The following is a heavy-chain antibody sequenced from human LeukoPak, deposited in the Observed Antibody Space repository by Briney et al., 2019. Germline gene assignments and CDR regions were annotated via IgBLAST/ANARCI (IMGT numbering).Heavy chain of an antibody. Sequence: SETLSLTCTVSGGSISSYYWSWIRQPPGKGLEWIGYIYYSGSTNYNPSLKSRVTISVDTSKNQFSLKLSSVTAADTAVYYCARDKEVGPFGIAAAGTRYYYYMDVWGKGTTVTVSS. D-gene: IGHD6-13*01. V-gene: IGHV4-59*01. CDR1: GGSISSYY. CDR2: IYYSGST. J-gene: IGHJ6*03. CDR3: ARDKEVGPFGIAAAGTRYYYYMDV.